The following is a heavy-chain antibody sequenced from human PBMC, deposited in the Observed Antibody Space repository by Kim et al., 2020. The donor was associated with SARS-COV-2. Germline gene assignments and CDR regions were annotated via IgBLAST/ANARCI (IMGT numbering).Heavy chain of an antibody. CDR3: ARNFDY. CDR2: RSKWYN. V-gene: IGHV6-1*01. Sequence: RSKWYNEYAVSVKRPITITPDTSKNQFALQLNSVTPEETAVYYCARNFDYWGQGTLVTVSS. J-gene: IGHJ4*02.